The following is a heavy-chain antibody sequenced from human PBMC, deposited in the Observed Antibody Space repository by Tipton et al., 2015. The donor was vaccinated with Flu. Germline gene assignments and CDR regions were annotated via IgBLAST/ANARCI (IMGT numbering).Heavy chain of an antibody. Sequence: SGFIFSNYGIHWVRQAPGKGLEWEAVIWHDGSRKYYGDSVKGRFTISRDNSKNTLYLQMNSLRGEDTAMYYCARGRGSYGYYFDYWGQGTLVTVSS. CDR3: ARGRGSYGYYFDY. V-gene: IGHV3-33*01. CDR1: GFIFSNYG. J-gene: IGHJ4*02. CDR2: IWHDGSRK. D-gene: IGHD5-18*01.